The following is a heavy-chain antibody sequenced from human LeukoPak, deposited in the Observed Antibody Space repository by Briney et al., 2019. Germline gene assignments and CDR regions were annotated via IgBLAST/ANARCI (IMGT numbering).Heavy chain of an antibody. J-gene: IGHJ6*02. V-gene: IGHV3-23*01. Sequence: GGSLRLSCAASGFTFSSYAMSWVRQAPGKGLEWVSAISGSGGSTYYADSVKGRFIISRDSSKNTLWLQMNSLRAEDTAVYFCARDRGYYDSSGYTFYYYGLDVWGQGTTVTVSS. CDR1: GFTFSSYA. CDR2: ISGSGGST. D-gene: IGHD3-22*01. CDR3: ARDRGYYDSSGYTFYYYGLDV.